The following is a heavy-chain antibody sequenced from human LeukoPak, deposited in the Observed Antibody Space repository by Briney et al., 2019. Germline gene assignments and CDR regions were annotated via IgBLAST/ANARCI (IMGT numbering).Heavy chain of an antibody. CDR1: GFTFSDYY. D-gene: IGHD2-15*01. Sequence: PGGSLRLSCAASGFTFSDYYMSWIRQAPGKGLEWVSYISSSGSTIYYADSVKGRFTISRDNAKNSLYLQMNSLRAEDTAVYYCAGHATQLLRYYYYYMDVWGKGTTVTVSS. CDR3: AGHATQLLRYYYYYMDV. V-gene: IGHV3-11*01. J-gene: IGHJ6*03. CDR2: ISSSGSTI.